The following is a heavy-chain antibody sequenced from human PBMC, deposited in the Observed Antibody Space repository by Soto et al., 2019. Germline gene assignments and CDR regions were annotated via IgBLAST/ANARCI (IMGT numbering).Heavy chain of an antibody. V-gene: IGHV3-48*01. D-gene: IGHD2-2*01. J-gene: IGHJ4*02. CDR2: ISSRTNTI. Sequence: EVQLVESGGGLVQPGGSLTLSCAASGFIFSAYSINWVRRAPGKGLEWVSYISSRTNTIYYADSVQGRFTISRDDAKNSLSLQMSSLRVEDMAVYYCVKDRRIAPAADFYFDSWGQGTLVTVSS. CDR3: VKDRRIAPAADFYFDS. CDR1: GFIFSAYS.